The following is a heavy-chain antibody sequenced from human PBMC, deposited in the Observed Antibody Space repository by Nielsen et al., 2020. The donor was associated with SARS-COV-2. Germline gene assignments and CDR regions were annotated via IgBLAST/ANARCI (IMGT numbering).Heavy chain of an antibody. CDR2: ISSSGNTI. V-gene: IGHV3-48*03. CDR1: GFTFSGYE. CDR3: ARESSDYYYGAGSYSFDY. J-gene: IGHJ4*02. Sequence: GESLKISCVASGFTFSGYEMNWVRQAPGKGLEWLSYISSSGNTIYSADSVKGRFFISRDNAKSSLFLQMSSLRVEDTAVYYCARESSDYYYGAGSYSFDYWGQGALVTVSS. D-gene: IGHD3-10*01.